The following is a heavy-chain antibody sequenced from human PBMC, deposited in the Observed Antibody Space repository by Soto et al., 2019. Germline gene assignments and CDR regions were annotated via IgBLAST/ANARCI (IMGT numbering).Heavy chain of an antibody. CDR3: ARDPLDSSGYYGYYFDY. D-gene: IGHD3-22*01. V-gene: IGHV3-21*01. CDR1: GFTFSSYS. CDR2: ISSSSSYI. Sequence: GESLKISCAASGFTFSSYSMNWVRQAPGKGLEWVSSISSSSSYIYYADSVKGRFTISRDNAKNSLYLQMNSLRAEDTAVYYCARDPLDSSGYYGYYFDYWGQGTLVTVSS. J-gene: IGHJ4*02.